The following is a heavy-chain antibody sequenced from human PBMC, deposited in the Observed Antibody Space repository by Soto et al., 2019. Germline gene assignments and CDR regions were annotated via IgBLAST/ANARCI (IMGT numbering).Heavy chain of an antibody. J-gene: IGHJ5*02. V-gene: IGHV4-34*01. D-gene: IGHD6-19*01. CDR3: ARSRWYDNWFDP. Sequence: SETLSLTCAVYGGSFSGYYWSWIRQPPGKGLEWIGEINHSGSTNYNPSLKSRVTISVDTSKSQFSLKLSSVTAADTAVYYCARSRWYDNWFDPWGQGTLVTVSS. CDR2: INHSGST. CDR1: GGSFSGYY.